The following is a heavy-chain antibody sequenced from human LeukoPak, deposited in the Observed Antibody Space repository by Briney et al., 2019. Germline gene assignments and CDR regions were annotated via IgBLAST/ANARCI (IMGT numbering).Heavy chain of an antibody. Sequence: GGSLRLSCAASGFTFSSYGMHWVRQAPGKGLEWVAFIRYDGSNKYYADSVKGRFTISRDNSKNTLYLQMNSLRAEDTAVYYCAKVQSNYYPLGYFDYWGQGTLVTVSS. CDR2: IRYDGSNK. D-gene: IGHD1-26*01. CDR1: GFTFSSYG. J-gene: IGHJ4*02. CDR3: AKVQSNYYPLGYFDY. V-gene: IGHV3-30*02.